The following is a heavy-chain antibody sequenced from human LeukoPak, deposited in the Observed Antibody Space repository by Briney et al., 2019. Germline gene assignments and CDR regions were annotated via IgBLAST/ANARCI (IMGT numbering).Heavy chain of an antibody. V-gene: IGHV3-53*05. Sequence: GGSLRLSCAASEFTVSSNYMSWVRQAPGKGLEWVSVIYSGGSTYYADSVKGRFTVSRDNSKNTLYLQMSSLRADDTAAYYCVKDRSIAAPSNDFFDSWGQGALVTVSS. CDR2: IYSGGST. J-gene: IGHJ4*02. D-gene: IGHD6-13*01. CDR3: VKDRSIAAPSNDFFDS. CDR1: EFTVSSNY.